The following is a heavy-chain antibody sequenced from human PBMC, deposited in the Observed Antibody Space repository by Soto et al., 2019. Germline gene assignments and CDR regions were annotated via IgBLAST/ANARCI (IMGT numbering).Heavy chain of an antibody. CDR3: ARGDPRDY. V-gene: IGHV4-34*01. J-gene: IGHJ4*02. CDR2: INHSGST. CDR1: GGSFSGYY. Sequence: QVQLQQWGAGLLKPSETLSLTCAVYGGSFSGYYWSWIRQPPGKGLEWIGEINHSGSTNYNPSLKSRVTISVDTSKNQFSLKLSSVTAADTAVYYCARGDPRDYWGQGTLVTVSS.